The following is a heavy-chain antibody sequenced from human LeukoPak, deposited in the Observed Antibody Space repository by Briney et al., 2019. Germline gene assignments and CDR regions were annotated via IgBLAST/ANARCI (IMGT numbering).Heavy chain of an antibody. CDR2: ISSSGSTI. Sequence: PGGSLRLSCAASGFTFSSYEMNWVRQAPGKGLEWVSYISSSGSTIYYADSVKGRFTISRDNAKNSLYLQMNSLRAEDTAVYYCARDESHDYGDYGGWFDPWGQGTLVTVSS. D-gene: IGHD4-17*01. CDR3: ARDESHDYGDYGGWFDP. J-gene: IGHJ5*02. CDR1: GFTFSSYE. V-gene: IGHV3-48*03.